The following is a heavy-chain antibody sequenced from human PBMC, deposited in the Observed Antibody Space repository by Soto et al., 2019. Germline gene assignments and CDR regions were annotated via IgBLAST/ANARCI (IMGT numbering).Heavy chain of an antibody. CDR1: GFTFSNHP. V-gene: IGHV3-23*01. Sequence: PGGSLRLSCAASGFTFSNHPMSWVRQAPGKGLEWVSAISDDGLSTYYADSVKGRFTISRDNSKNTLYVQMNSLRPEDTAVYYCAKFHRDTGRSFDSWGQGTQVTVSS. J-gene: IGHJ5*02. D-gene: IGHD7-27*01. CDR3: AKFHRDTGRSFDS. CDR2: ISDDGLST.